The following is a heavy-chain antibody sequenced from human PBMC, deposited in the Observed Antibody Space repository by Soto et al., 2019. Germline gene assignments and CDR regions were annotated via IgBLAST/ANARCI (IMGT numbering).Heavy chain of an antibody. D-gene: IGHD3-22*01. CDR2: IWYDGSNK. CDR3: ASLSTYYYDSSGYRNAFDI. Sequence: QVQLVESGGGVVQPGRSLRLSCAASGFTFSSYGMHWVRQAPGKGLEWVAVIWYDGSNKYYADSVKGRFTISRDNSKNTLYLRMNSLRAEDTAVYYCASLSTYYYDSSGYRNAFDIWGQGTMVTVSS. V-gene: IGHV3-33*01. CDR1: GFTFSSYG. J-gene: IGHJ3*02.